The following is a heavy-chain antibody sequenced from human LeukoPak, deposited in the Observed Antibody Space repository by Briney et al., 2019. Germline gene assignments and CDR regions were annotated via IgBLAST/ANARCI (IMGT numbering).Heavy chain of an antibody. Sequence: ASVKVSFKAAGYTFTCYYMHWVRQAPGQGREWMGWINPNSGGANYAQKFQGRVTMTRDTSISTAYMELSRLRSDDTAVYYCARDFSRQSSSFPFDYWGQGTLVTVSS. CDR2: INPNSGGA. CDR3: ARDFSRQSSSFPFDY. CDR1: GYTFTCYY. J-gene: IGHJ4*02. D-gene: IGHD6-13*01. V-gene: IGHV1-2*02.